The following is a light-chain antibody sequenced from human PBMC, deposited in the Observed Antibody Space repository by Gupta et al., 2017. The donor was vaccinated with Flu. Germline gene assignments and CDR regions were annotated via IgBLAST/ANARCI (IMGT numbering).Light chain of an antibody. V-gene: IGLV3-21*02. CDR3: QMNYGVSDHRV. J-gene: IGLJ1*01. Sequence: TAMITRAETHIGSNSVDSYQHKPGQTPLLVVYDDSFRLSGIPERFSVSNSVSTATLTISGVYAGDEAGYYYQMNYGVSDHRVFGTGTKSTVL. CDR1: HIGSNS. CDR2: DDS.